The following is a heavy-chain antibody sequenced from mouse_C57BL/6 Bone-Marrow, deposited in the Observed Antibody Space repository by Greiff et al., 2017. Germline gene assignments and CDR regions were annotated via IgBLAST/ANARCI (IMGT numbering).Heavy chain of an antibody. J-gene: IGHJ1*03. CDR3: ARSYYRNYWYFDG. D-gene: IGHD2-12*01. CDR1: GYTFTSYW. CDR2: IYPGSGST. Sequence: QVQLQQPGAELVKPGASVKMSCKASGYTFTSYWITWVKQRPGQGLEWIGDIYPGSGSTNYNEKFKSKSTLAVDTTSSTAYMQLISLTSEDSAVYYCARSYYRNYWYFDGWGTGTTVTVSS. V-gene: IGHV1-55*01.